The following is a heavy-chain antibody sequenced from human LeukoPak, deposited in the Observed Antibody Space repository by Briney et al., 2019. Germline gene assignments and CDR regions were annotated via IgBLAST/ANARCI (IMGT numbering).Heavy chain of an antibody. CDR2: ISYDGSNK. J-gene: IGHJ4*02. Sequence: PGRSLRLSCAASGFTFSSYAMHWVRQAPGKGLEWVAVISYDGSNKYYADSVKGRFTISRDSSKNTLYLQMNSLRAEDTAVYYCARAESGYGLFDYWGQGTLVTVSS. V-gene: IGHV3-30*04. CDR3: ARAESGYGLFDY. D-gene: IGHD5-12*01. CDR1: GFTFSSYA.